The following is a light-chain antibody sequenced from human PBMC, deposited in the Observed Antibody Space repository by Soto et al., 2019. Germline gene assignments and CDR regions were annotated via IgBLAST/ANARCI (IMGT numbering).Light chain of an antibody. J-gene: IGKJ1*01. CDR1: QSVSSEK. CDR3: QQRSSWPPT. V-gene: IGKV3D-20*02. Sequence: EIVLTQSPGTLSLSPGERASLSCRASQSVSSEKLAWYQQKPGQAPRLLIFGASGRATGIPERFSGSGSGTDFSLTISRLEPEDFAVYYCQQRSSWPPTFGQGTKVDIK. CDR2: GAS.